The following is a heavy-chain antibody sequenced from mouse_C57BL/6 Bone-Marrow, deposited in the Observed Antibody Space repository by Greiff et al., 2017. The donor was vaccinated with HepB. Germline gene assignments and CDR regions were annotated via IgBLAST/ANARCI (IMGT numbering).Heavy chain of an antibody. V-gene: IGHV1-19*01. D-gene: IGHD1-1*01. CDR3: ARPRITTVPRYFDY. CDR1: GYTFTDYY. Sequence: VQLKESGPVLVKPGASVKMSCKASGYTFTDYYMNWVKQSHGKSLEWIGVINPYNGGTSYNQKFKGKATLTVDKSSSTAYMELNSLTSEDSAVYYCARPRITTVPRYFDYWGQGTTLTVSS. J-gene: IGHJ2*01. CDR2: INPYNGGT.